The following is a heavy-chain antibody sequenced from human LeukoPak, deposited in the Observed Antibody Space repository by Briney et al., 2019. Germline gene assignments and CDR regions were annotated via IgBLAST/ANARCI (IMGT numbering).Heavy chain of an antibody. D-gene: IGHD2-2*03. Sequence: GGSLRLSCAASGFTFSSYAMSWVRQAPGKGLEWVSAISGSGGSTYYADSVKGRFTISRDNFKNTLYLQMNSLRAEDTAVYYCAELDIVVVPAAMGKWGQGTLVTVSS. CDR2: ISGSGGST. V-gene: IGHV3-23*01. CDR3: AELDIVVVPAAMGK. CDR1: GFTFSSYA. J-gene: IGHJ4*02.